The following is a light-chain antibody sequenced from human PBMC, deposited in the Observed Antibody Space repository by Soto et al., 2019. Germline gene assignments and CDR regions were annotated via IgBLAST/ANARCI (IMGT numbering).Light chain of an antibody. J-gene: IGLJ3*02. V-gene: IGLV2-23*01. CDR1: SSDVGSYNL. CDR3: CTYAGGTTWV. Sequence: QSALTQPASVSGSPGQSITISCTGTSSDVGSYNLVSWYQQHPGKAPKLMIYEGGKRPSGVSDRFSGSKSGNTASLTISGLQAEDEADYYCCTYAGGTTWVFGGGTKHTVL. CDR2: EGG.